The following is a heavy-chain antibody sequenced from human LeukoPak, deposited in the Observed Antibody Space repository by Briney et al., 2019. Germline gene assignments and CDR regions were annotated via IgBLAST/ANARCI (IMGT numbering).Heavy chain of an antibody. D-gene: IGHD3-10*01. CDR1: GGSFSGYY. CDR3: AKKGGRIYYGSGRGFDP. J-gene: IGHJ5*02. CDR2: INHSGST. V-gene: IGHV4-34*01. Sequence: PSETLSLTCAVYGGSFSGYYWSWIRQPPGKWLEWIGEINHSGSTNYNPSLKSRVTISVDTSKNQFSLKLSSVAAADTVVYYCAKKGGRIYYGSGRGFDPWGQGTLVTVSS.